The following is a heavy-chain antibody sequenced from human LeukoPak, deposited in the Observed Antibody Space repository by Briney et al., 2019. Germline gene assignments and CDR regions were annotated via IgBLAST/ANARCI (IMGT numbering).Heavy chain of an antibody. Sequence: PGGSLRLSCAASGFTFSSYSMNWVRQAPGKGLEWVATIKRDGTDKYYVDSVKGRFTISRDNAKNSLYLQMNSLRAEDTAVYYCAKARPALAGTRSYYFDYWGHGTLVTVSS. CDR3: AKARPALAGTRSYYFDY. V-gene: IGHV3-7*03. CDR2: IKRDGTDK. J-gene: IGHJ4*01. D-gene: IGHD6-19*01. CDR1: GFTFSSYS.